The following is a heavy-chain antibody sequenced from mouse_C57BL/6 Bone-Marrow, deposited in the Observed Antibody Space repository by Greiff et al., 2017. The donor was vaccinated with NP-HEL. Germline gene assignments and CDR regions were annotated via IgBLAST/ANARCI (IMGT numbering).Heavy chain of an antibody. CDR2: IWGGGST. Sequence: VQLQQSGPGLVQPSQSLSITCTVSGFSLTSYGVHWVRQPPGKGLEWLGVIWGGGSTDYNAAFISRLSISKDNSKSQVFFKMNSLQADDTAIYYCAKNRDYDYGYFDVWGTGTTVTVSS. J-gene: IGHJ1*03. V-gene: IGHV2-4*01. CDR1: GFSLTSYG. CDR3: AKNRDYDYGYFDV. D-gene: IGHD2-4*01.